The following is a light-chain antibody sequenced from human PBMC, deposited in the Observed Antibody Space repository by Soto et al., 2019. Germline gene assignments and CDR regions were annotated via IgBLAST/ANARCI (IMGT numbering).Light chain of an antibody. CDR2: KES. CDR1: QSISSW. Sequence: SQITDSPASRSSSIVDRVTITLRASQSISSWLAWYQQKPGKAHKLVIYKESSLESGVPSRFSGSGSGIEFTLTISSLQPDDFANYYSHQTYSPPITFGQGTRLETK. CDR3: HQTYSPPIT. J-gene: IGKJ5*01. V-gene: IGKV1-5*03.